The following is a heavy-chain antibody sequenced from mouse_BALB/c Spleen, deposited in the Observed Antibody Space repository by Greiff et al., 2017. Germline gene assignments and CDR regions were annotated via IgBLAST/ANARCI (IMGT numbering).Heavy chain of an antibody. J-gene: IGHJ2*01. CDR3: ARKGTTVVGFDY. V-gene: IGHV5-6-5*01. D-gene: IGHD1-1*01. Sequence: EVQLVESGGGLVKPGGSLKLSCAASGFTFSSYAMSWVRQTPEKRLEWVASISSGGSTYYPDSVKGRFTISRDNARNILYLQMSSLRSEDTAMYYCARKGTTVVGFDYWGQGTTLTVSS. CDR1: GFTFSSYA. CDR2: ISSGGST.